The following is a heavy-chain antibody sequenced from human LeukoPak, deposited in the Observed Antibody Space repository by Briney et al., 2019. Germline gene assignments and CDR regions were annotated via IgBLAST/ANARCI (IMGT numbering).Heavy chain of an antibody. CDR1: GYSISSGYY. Sequence: SETLSLTGAVSGYSISSGYYWGWIRQPPGKGLEWIGRIYTSGSTNYNPSLKSRVTISVDTSKNQFSLKLSSVTAADTAVYYCARGKTIFGVVIIHNAFDIWGQGTMVSVSS. V-gene: IGHV4-38-2*01. D-gene: IGHD3-3*01. CDR2: IYTSGST. CDR3: ARGKTIFGVVIIHNAFDI. J-gene: IGHJ3*02.